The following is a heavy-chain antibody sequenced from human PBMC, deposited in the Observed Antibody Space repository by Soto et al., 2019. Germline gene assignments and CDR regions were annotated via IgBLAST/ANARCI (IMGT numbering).Heavy chain of an antibody. CDR3: AIHRPSFAPYVDY. CDR1: GVSIISSNW. D-gene: IGHD3-3*02. J-gene: IGHJ4*01. CDR2: IYHSGST. Sequence: SETLPLISAVSGVSIISSNWWSLVRQPAGKGLEWIGEIYHSGSTNYNPSLKSRVTISVDKSKNQFSLKLSSVTAADTAVYYCAIHRPSFAPYVDYWGHVTFLIVS. V-gene: IGHV4-4*02.